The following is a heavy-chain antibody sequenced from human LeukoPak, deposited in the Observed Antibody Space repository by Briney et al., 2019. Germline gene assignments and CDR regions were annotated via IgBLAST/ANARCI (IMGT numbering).Heavy chain of an antibody. CDR1: GFTFSSYA. CDR2: IIGSGGST. CDR3: AKLGRNHDGY. D-gene: IGHD1-14*01. V-gene: IGHV3-23*01. Sequence: GGSLRLSCAASGFTFSSYAMNWVRQAPGKGLEWVSSIIGSGGSTYYADSVKGRFTISRDNSKNTLYLQMNSLRAEDTAVYYCAKLGRNHDGYWGQGTLVTVSS. J-gene: IGHJ4*02.